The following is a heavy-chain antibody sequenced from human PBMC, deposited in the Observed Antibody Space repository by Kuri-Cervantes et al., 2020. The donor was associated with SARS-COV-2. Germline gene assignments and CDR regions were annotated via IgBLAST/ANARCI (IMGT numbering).Heavy chain of an antibody. CDR3: ARDLYYYDSSGYYDY. D-gene: IGHD3-22*01. J-gene: IGHJ4*02. Sequence: LSLTCAASGFTFSDYYMCWIRQAPGKGLEWVSYISSSSSYTNYADSVKGRFTISRDNAKNSLYLQMNSLRAEDTAVYDCARDLYYYDSSGYYDYWGQGTLVTVSS. CDR2: ISSSSSYT. V-gene: IGHV3-11*05. CDR1: GFTFSDYY.